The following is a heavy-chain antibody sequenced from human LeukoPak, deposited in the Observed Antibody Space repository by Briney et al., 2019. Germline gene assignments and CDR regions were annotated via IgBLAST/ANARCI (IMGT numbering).Heavy chain of an antibody. CDR2: IYYSGST. Sequence: SETLSLTCTVSGGSISTYYWSWIRQPPGKGLEWIGYIYYSGSTHYNPSLKSRVTLSVDTSKKQFSLKLSSVTAADTAVYYCASLRLYSSAPPRDYWGQGTLVTVSS. J-gene: IGHJ4*02. CDR3: ASLRLYSSAPPRDY. CDR1: GGSISTYY. D-gene: IGHD6-19*01. V-gene: IGHV4-59*12.